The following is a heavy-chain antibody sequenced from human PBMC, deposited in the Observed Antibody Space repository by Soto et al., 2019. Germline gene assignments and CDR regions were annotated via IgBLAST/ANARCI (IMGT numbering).Heavy chain of an antibody. J-gene: IGHJ5*02. CDR1: GGSVSTGAYY. CDR3: ARDNREGGFNINWFDP. D-gene: IGHD3-16*01. CDR2: IYYSGST. Sequence: QVQLQESGPGLVKPSQTLSLTCTVSGGSVSTGAYYWSWIRQHPGKGLEWIGYIYYSGSTYYNPSLKSRLTISIDTSKNEFSLKLSSVTAADTAVYYCARDNREGGFNINWFDPFGQGTLVTVSS. V-gene: IGHV4-31*03.